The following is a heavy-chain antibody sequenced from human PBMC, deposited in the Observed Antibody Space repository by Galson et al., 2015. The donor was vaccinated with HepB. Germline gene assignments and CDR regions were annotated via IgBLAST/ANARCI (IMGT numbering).Heavy chain of an antibody. CDR2: ISWNSGSI. V-gene: IGHV3-9*01. CDR1: GFTFDDYA. J-gene: IGHJ6*02. Sequence: SLRLSCAASGFTFDDYAMHWVRQAPGKGLEWVSGISWNSGSIGYADSVKGRFTISRDNAKNSLYLQMNSLRAEDTALYYCAKDMGLQLWSRPYYYYGMDVWGQGTTVTVSS. CDR3: AKDMGLQLWSRPYYYYGMDV. D-gene: IGHD5-18*01.